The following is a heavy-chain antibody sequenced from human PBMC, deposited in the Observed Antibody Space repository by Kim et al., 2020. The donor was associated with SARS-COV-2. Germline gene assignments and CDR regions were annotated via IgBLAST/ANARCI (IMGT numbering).Heavy chain of an antibody. Sequence: ASVKVSCKASGYTFTSYAMNWVRQAPGQGLEWMGWINTNTGNPTYAQGFTGRFVFSLDTSVSTAYLQISSLKAEDTAVYYCARDGLEEFQLLFPAYWGQGTLVTVSS. V-gene: IGHV7-4-1*02. CDR2: INTNTGNP. J-gene: IGHJ4*02. D-gene: IGHD2-2*01. CDR1: GYTFTSYA. CDR3: ARDGLEEFQLLFPAY.